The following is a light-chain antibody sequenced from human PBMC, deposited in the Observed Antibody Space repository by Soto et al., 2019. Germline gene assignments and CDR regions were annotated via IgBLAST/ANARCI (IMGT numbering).Light chain of an antibody. Sequence: DIQMTQSPSTLSGSVGDRVTITCRASQTISSWLAWYQQKPGKAPKLLIYKASTLKSGVPSRFSGSGSGTECTITISSLQPDDFATYYCQQYNRYSEAFGQGTKVELK. CDR3: QQYNRYSEA. V-gene: IGKV1-5*03. CDR1: QTISSW. CDR2: KAS. J-gene: IGKJ1*01.